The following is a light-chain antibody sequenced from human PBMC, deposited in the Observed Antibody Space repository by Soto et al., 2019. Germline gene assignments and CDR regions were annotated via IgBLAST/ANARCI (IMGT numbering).Light chain of an antibody. J-gene: IGLJ1*01. CDR2: EVS. V-gene: IGLV2-14*01. CDR1: SNDVGGYNY. CDR3: SSFTSTSTFV. Sequence: QSALTQPASVSGSPGQSITISCTGTSNDVGGYNYVSWFQQHPGKAPKLLIFEVSNGPSGVSHRFSGSKSGNTASLTISGLQAEDEADYYCSSFTSTSTFVFGTGTKVTVL.